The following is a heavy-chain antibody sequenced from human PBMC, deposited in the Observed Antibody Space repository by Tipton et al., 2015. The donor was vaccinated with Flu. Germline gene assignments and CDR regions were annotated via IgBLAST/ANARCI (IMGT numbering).Heavy chain of an antibody. J-gene: IGHJ3*02. CDR3: ARESPTNTMARGVTLDAFDI. Sequence: TLSLTCTVSGDSISSGGYYWSWIRQHPGKGLEWIGNIYYSGSTYYNPSLKSRVTISVDTSKNQFSLKLSSVTAADTAVYYCARESPTNTMARGVTLDAFDIWGQGTMSPSLQ. D-gene: IGHD3-10*01. CDR1: GDSISSGGYY. CDR2: IYYSGST. V-gene: IGHV4-31*03.